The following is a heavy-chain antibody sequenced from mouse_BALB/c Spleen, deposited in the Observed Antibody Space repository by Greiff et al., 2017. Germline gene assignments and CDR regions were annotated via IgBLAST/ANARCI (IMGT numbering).Heavy chain of an antibody. D-gene: IGHD4-1*01. CDR2: ISSGGGNT. CDR1: GFTFSSYT. V-gene: IGHV5-9*03. Sequence: EVKVVESGGGLVKPGGSLKLSCAASGFTFSSYTMSWVRQTPEKRLVWVATISSGGGNTYYPDSVKGRFTISRDNAKNNLYLQMSSLRSEDTALYYCARNWDVDYWGQGTTLTVSS. J-gene: IGHJ2*01. CDR3: ARNWDVDY.